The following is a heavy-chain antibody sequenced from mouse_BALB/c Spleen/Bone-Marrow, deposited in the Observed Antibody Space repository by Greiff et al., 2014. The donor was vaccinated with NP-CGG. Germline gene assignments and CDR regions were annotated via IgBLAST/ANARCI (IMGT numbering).Heavy chain of an antibody. D-gene: IGHD3-3*01. Sequence: DVMLVESGGGLVQPGGSRKLSCAASGFTFSSFGMHWVRQAPEKGLEWVAYISSGSSTIYYADTMKGRFTISRDNPKNTLFLQMTSLRSEDTAMYYCTRSGTLGATDYWGQGTSVTVSS. CDR1: GFTFSSFG. J-gene: IGHJ4*01. V-gene: IGHV5-17*02. CDR3: TRSGTLGATDY. CDR2: ISSGSSTI.